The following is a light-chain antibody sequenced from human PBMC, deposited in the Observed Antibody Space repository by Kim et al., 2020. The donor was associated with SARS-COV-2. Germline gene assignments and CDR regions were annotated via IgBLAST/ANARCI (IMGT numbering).Light chain of an antibody. CDR2: KAS. CDR1: QSISSY. V-gene: IGKV1-5*03. CDR3: QQYSDYPWT. Sequence: ASVGDRVTITCRASQSISSYLVWYQQKPGKAPKILIYKASNLESGVPSRFSGSGSGTEFTLTINSLQPDDLATYYCQQYSDYPWTFGQGTKVDIK. J-gene: IGKJ1*01.